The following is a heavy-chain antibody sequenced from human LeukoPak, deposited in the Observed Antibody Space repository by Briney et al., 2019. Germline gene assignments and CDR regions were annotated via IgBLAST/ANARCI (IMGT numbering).Heavy chain of an antibody. V-gene: IGHV4-38-2*02. D-gene: IGHD3-3*01. CDR2: IYHSGST. J-gene: IGHJ4*02. CDR1: GYSISSGYY. CDR3: ARSVASYYDFWSGYYTGRYFDY. Sequence: SETLSLTCTVSGYSISSGYYWGWIRPPPGKGLEWIGSIYHSGSTYYNPSLKSRVTISVDTSKNQFSLKLSSVTAADTAVYYCARSVASYYDFWSGYYTGRYFDYWGQGTLVTVSS.